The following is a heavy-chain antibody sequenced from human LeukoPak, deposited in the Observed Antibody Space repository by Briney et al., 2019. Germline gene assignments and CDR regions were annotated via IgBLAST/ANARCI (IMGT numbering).Heavy chain of an antibody. V-gene: IGHV3-7*01. D-gene: IGHD4-23*01. J-gene: IGHJ4*02. Sequence: GGSLRLSCAASGFSFMSYWMSWVRQAPGKGLEWVANIKPDGSDKYYVDSMKGRFTISRDNAKNSLYLQMNSLRAEDTAVYYCARVGYGGNFPRSFDYWGQGTLVTVSS. CDR2: IKPDGSDK. CDR1: GFSFMSYW. CDR3: ARVGYGGNFPRSFDY.